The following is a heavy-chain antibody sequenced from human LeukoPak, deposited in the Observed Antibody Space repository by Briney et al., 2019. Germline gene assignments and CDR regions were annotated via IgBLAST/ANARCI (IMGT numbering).Heavy chain of an antibody. CDR1: GGSISSSSYY. V-gene: IGHV4-39*01. CDR3: ARFKPYYFDY. CDR2: IYYSGST. J-gene: IGHJ4*02. Sequence: PSETLSLTCTVSGGSISSSSYYWGWIRQPPGKGLEWIGSIYYSGSTYYNPSLKSRVTISVDTSKNQFSLKLSSVTAADTAVYYCARFKPYYFDYWGQGTLVTVSS.